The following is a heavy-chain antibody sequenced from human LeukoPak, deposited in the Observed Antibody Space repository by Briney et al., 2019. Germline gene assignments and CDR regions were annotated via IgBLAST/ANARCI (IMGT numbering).Heavy chain of an antibody. Sequence: ASVKVSCKASGYTFTGFYIHWVRQAPGQGLEWIGWINPDSGDTNYAQRFQGRVTLTRDMSISTAYMELSSLRSDDTAVFYCARGDYYGSGSYYKVGNWFDPWGQGTLVTVSS. CDR1: GYTFTGFY. CDR3: ARGDYYGSGSYYKVGNWFDP. D-gene: IGHD3-10*01. J-gene: IGHJ5*02. V-gene: IGHV1-2*02. CDR2: INPDSGDT.